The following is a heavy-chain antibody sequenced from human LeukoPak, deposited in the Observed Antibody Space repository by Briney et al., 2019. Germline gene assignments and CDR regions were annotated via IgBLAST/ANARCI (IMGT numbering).Heavy chain of an antibody. Sequence: ASVKVSCKASGYTFTAYYLYWVRQAPGQGLEWMVRINPNSGGTDYAQKFQGRVTMTRETSISTAYMELSSLRSDDTAVYYCAIGMAAAGTFEYWGQGTLVTVSS. D-gene: IGHD6-13*01. CDR3: AIGMAAAGTFEY. CDR2: INPNSGGT. CDR1: GYTFTAYY. V-gene: IGHV1-2*06. J-gene: IGHJ4*02.